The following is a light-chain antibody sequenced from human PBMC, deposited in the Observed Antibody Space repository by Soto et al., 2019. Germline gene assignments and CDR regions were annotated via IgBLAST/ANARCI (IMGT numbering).Light chain of an antibody. CDR3: CSYGGSRAV. CDR2: EVS. Sequence: QSALTQPASVSGSPGQSITISCTGTSSDVGSHNLVSWYQQHPGQAPKLMIYEVSKRPLGVSTRFSASKSGNTASLTISGLQAXDXXXYYCCSYGGSRAVFGGGTQLTVL. CDR1: SSDVGSHNL. J-gene: IGLJ7*01. V-gene: IGLV2-23*02.